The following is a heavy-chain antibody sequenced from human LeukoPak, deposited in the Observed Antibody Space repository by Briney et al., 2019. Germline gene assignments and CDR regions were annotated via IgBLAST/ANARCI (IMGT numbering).Heavy chain of an antibody. V-gene: IGHV1-2*06. Sequence: GASVKVSCKASGYTFTGYYIHWVRQAPGQGLEWMGRINPNTGGTDYAQKFRGRVTMTRDTSITTAYMDLSRLTSDDTAIYYCAKVPPSITAAGNWLGPWGQGALVTVSS. D-gene: IGHD6-13*01. J-gene: IGHJ5*02. CDR1: GYTFTGYY. CDR3: AKVPPSITAAGNWLGP. CDR2: INPNTGGT.